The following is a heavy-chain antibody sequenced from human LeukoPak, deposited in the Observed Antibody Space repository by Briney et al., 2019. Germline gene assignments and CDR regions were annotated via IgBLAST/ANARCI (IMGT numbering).Heavy chain of an antibody. Sequence: GGSLRLSCAASGFTFDDYAMHWVRQAPGKGLEWVSGISWNSGSIGYADSVKGRFTISRDNAKKSLYLQMNSLRAEDTAVYYCAKEVRWYFGYWGQGTLVTVSS. D-gene: IGHD6-13*01. CDR1: GFTFDDYA. CDR3: AKEVRWYFGY. V-gene: IGHV3-9*01. J-gene: IGHJ4*02. CDR2: ISWNSGSI.